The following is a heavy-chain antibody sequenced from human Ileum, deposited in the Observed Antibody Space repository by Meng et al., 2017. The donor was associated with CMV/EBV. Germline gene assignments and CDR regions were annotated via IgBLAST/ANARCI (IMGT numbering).Heavy chain of an antibody. Sequence: CAASGFTFSSYWMHWVRQAPGKGLVWVSRIHSDGSSTTYPDSVKGRFTISRDNAKNTLYLQMNSLRAEDTAVYYCARAIGGNTNFDYWGQGTLVTVSS. CDR2: IHSDGSST. J-gene: IGHJ4*02. V-gene: IGHV3-74*01. CDR1: GFTFSSYW. CDR3: ARAIGGNTNFDY. D-gene: IGHD3-16*01.